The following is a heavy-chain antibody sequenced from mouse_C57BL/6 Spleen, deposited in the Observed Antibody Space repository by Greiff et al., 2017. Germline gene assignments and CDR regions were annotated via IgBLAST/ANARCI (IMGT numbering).Heavy chain of an antibody. D-gene: IGHD3-2*02. CDR2: IDPSDSYT. CDR1: GYTFTSYW. CDR3: ARASAQVYAMGY. Sequence: QVQLKQPGAELVMPGASVKLSCTASGYTFTSYWMHWVKQRPGQGLEWIGEIDPSDSYTNYNQKFKGKSTLTVDKSSSTAYMQLSSLTSEDSAVYYCARASAQVYAMGYWGQGPSVTVSS. J-gene: IGHJ4*01. V-gene: IGHV1-69*01.